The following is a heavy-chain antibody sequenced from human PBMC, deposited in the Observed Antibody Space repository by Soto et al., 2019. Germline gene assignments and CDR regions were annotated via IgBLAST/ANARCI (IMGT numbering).Heavy chain of an antibody. CDR3: ARDHNSGFPRYSDY. J-gene: IGHJ4*02. CDR1: GLTFSSYG. CDR2: IWYDGSIK. Sequence: QVQLVESGGGVVQPGRSLRLSCAASGLTFSSYGMHWVRQAPGKGLEWVALIWYDGSIKYYADCVKGRFSIARDNSKKTLFVQMNSRRSEDTAVYYCARDHNSGFPRYSDYWGQGTLVTVSS. V-gene: IGHV3-33*01. D-gene: IGHD5-12*01.